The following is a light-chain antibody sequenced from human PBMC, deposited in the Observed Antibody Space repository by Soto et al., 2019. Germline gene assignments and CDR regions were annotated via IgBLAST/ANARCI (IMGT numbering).Light chain of an antibody. Sequence: EIVLTQSPATLSLSPGERATLSCRASQNVSSYLAWYQQKPGQAPRLLIYDASTRATGVPARFSGSGSGIEFTLTISSLQSEDSAFYYCQQYFNWPLTWTFGPGTKVQIK. CDR3: QQYFNWPLTWT. J-gene: IGKJ3*01. CDR1: QNVSSY. V-gene: IGKV3-15*01. CDR2: DAS.